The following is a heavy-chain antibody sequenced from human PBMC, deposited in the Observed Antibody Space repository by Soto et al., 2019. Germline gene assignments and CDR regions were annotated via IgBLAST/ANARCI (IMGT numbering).Heavy chain of an antibody. CDR3: ARDSYTRY. CDR1: GFIVSTSY. J-gene: IGHJ4*02. Sequence: EVQLVESGGGLVQPGGSLRLSCAASGFIVSTSYMSWVRQAPGKGLEWVSIIYNDGSTYYADSVKGRFTVSRDDSKNTLYLEILSLRAEETAVYYCARDSYTRYWGQGTLVTVSS. D-gene: IGHD4-4*01. CDR2: IYNDGST. V-gene: IGHV3-66*01.